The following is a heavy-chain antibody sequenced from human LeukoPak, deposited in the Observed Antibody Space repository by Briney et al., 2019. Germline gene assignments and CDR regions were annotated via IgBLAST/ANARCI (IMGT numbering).Heavy chain of an antibody. V-gene: IGHV3-21*01. CDR1: GFTFSSYS. J-gene: IGHJ4*02. Sequence: GGSLRLSCAASGFTFSSYSMIWVRQAPGKGLEWVSSISSSSSYIYYADSVKGRFTISRDNAKNSLYLQMNSLRAEETAVYYCARDTLDTAMSASDYWGQGTLVTVSS. D-gene: IGHD5-18*01. CDR2: ISSSSSYI. CDR3: ARDTLDTAMSASDY.